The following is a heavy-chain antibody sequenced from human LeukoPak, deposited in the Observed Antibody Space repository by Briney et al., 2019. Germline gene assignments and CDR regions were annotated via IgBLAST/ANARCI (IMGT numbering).Heavy chain of an antibody. CDR2: INNDGSTT. J-gene: IGHJ6*03. D-gene: IGHD5-12*01. V-gene: IGHV3-74*01. Sequence: GGSLRLSCVASGFTFNNNWMHWVRQAPGKGLVWVSRINNDGSTTSYADSVKGRFTISRDNAKNTLYLQMNNLRAEDTAVYYCARDPYSGYDSYYYMDVWGKGTTVTISS. CDR3: ARDPYSGYDSYYYMDV. CDR1: GFTFNNNW.